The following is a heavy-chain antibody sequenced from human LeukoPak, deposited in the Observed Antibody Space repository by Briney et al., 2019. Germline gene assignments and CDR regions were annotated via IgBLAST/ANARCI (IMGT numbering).Heavy chain of an antibody. CDR1: GYTFTGYY. J-gene: IGHJ4*02. D-gene: IGHD1-26*01. CDR3: ARGSVGATSGFDY. CDR2: INPNSGGT. V-gene: IGHV1-2*02. Sequence: ASVKVSCKASGYTFTGYYMHCVRQAPGQGLEWMGWINPNSGGTNYAQKFQGRVTMTRDTSISTAYMELSRLRSDDTAVYYCARGSVGATSGFDYWGQGTLGTVSS.